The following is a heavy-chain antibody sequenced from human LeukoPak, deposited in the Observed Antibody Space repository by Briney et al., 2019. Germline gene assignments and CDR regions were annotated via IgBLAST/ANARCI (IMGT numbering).Heavy chain of an antibody. V-gene: IGHV4-59*08. Sequence: PSETLSLTCTVSGGSISSYYWSWIRQPPGKGLEWIGYIYYSGSTNYSPSLKSRVTISVDTSKNQFSLKLSSVTAADTAVYCCARQRRAYYYYGMDVWGQGTTVTVSS. CDR3: ARQRRAYYYYGMDV. CDR1: GGSISSYY. J-gene: IGHJ6*02. D-gene: IGHD3-10*01. CDR2: IYYSGST.